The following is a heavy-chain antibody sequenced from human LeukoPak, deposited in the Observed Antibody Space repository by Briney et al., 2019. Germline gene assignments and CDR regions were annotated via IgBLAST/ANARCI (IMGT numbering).Heavy chain of an antibody. J-gene: IGHJ4*02. CDR1: GHSFTSYW. CDR3: ARLGRYCSSTTCYVTY. CDR2: IYPGDSDT. V-gene: IGHV5-51*01. D-gene: IGHD2-2*01. Sequence: GESLKISCKGSGHSFTSYWIAWVRQMPGKGLEWMGIIYPGDSDTRYSPSFQGQVTISADKSISTAYLQWSNLKASDTAMYYCARLGRYCSSTTCYVTYWGQGTLVTVSS.